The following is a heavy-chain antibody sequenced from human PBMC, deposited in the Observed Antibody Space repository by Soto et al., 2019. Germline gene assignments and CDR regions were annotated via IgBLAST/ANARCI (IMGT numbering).Heavy chain of an antibody. V-gene: IGHV1-2*02. CDR1: GYTFTDHY. CDR2: VNPDSGGI. CDR3: GGLDSGAYYDSALDI. Sequence: QVQLVQSGAEVKKPGASVKVSCKASGYTFTDHYIHWVRQAPGQGLEWMGWVNPDSGGINYAQKFQGRVTMTRDTSISTAYMELSSLRSDDTAVYYCGGLDSGAYYDSALDIWGQGTMVTVSS. J-gene: IGHJ3*02. D-gene: IGHD3-22*01.